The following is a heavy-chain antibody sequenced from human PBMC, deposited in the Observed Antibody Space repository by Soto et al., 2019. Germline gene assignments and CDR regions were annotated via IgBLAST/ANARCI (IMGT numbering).Heavy chain of an antibody. D-gene: IGHD6-6*01. CDR3: AKAPGRGSYSSSPAYYFDY. Sequence: EVQLLESGGGLVQPGGSLRLSCAASGFTFSSYAMSWVRQAPGKGLAWVSAISGSGGSTYYADSVKGRFTISRDNSKNTLYLQMNSLRAEDTAVYYCAKAPGRGSYSSSPAYYFDYWGQGTLVTVSS. CDR2: ISGSGGST. CDR1: GFTFSSYA. V-gene: IGHV3-23*01. J-gene: IGHJ4*02.